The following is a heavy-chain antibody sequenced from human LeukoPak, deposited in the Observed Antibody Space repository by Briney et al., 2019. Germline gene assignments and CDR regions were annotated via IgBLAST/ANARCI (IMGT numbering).Heavy chain of an antibody. CDR1: GYTFTSYA. D-gene: IGHD4-23*01. Sequence: ASVKVSCKASGYTFTSYAMNWVRQAPGQGLEWMGWMSPNSDNTGYAQKFQGRVTFTRDTSISTAYMELRSLTSEDTAVYYCARDYGGSSGWFDPWGQGTLVTVSS. CDR2: MSPNSDNT. CDR3: ARDYGGSSGWFDP. J-gene: IGHJ5*02. V-gene: IGHV1-8*02.